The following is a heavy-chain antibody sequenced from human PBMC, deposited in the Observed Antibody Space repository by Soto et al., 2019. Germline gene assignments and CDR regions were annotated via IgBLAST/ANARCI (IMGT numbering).Heavy chain of an antibody. J-gene: IGHJ6*02. CDR3: TPDCSSTSCRHHYYYYGMDV. Sequence: GGSLSLSCAASGFTFSNAWMSWVRQAPGKGLEWVGRIKSKTDGGTTDYAAPVKGRFTISRDDSKNTLYLQMNSLKTEDTAVYYSTPDCSSTSCRHHYYYYGMDVWGQGTTVIVSS. V-gene: IGHV3-15*01. D-gene: IGHD2-2*01. CDR2: IKSKTDGGTT. CDR1: GFTFSNAW.